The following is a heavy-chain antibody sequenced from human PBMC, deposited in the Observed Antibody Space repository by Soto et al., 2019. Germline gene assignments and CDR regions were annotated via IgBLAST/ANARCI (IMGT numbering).Heavy chain of an antibody. D-gene: IGHD6-13*01. CDR1: GFTVSSNY. Sequence: PGGSLRLSCAASGFTVSSNYMSWVRQAPGKGLEWVSVIYSGGSTYYADSVKGRFTISRDNSKNTLYLQMNSLRAEDTAVYYCAREGIAAAGTWFDPWGQGTLVTVSS. CDR2: IYSGGST. V-gene: IGHV3-53*01. CDR3: AREGIAAAGTWFDP. J-gene: IGHJ5*02.